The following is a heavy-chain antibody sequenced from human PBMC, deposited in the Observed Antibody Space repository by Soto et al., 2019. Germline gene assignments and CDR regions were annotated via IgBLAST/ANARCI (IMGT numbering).Heavy chain of an antibody. V-gene: IGHV6-1*01. Sequence: PSQTLSLTCVISGDSVSSNSAAWNWIRQSPSRGLEWLGRTYYRSKWYNDYAVSVKSRITINPDTSKNQFSLQLNSVTPEDTAVYYCARDKGEAVAATGYYYYGMDVWGQGTTVTVSS. CDR2: TYYRSKWYN. D-gene: IGHD6-19*01. CDR3: ARDKGEAVAATGYYYYGMDV. CDR1: GDSVSSNSAA. J-gene: IGHJ6*02.